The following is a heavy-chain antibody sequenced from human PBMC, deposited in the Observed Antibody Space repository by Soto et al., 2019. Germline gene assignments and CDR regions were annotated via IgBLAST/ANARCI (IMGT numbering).Heavy chain of an antibody. CDR1: DGSISSYY. D-gene: IGHD2-21*01. CDR3: ARVDWGVVNAYFDY. CDR2: IYYSGST. J-gene: IGHJ4*02. Sequence: LETLSLPCTVADGSISSYYWSWIRQNPGKGLEWIGYIYYSGSTNYNPSLKSRVTISVDTSKNQFSLKLSSVTAADTAVYYCARVDWGVVNAYFDYWGQGTLVTVS. V-gene: IGHV4-59*01.